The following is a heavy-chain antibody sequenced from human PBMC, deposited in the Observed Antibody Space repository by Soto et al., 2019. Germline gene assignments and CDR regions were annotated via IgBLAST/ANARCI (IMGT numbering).Heavy chain of an antibody. CDR2: ISGNDGKT. CDR1: GYRFTNHG. J-gene: IGHJ4*02. D-gene: IGHD1-1*01. V-gene: IGHV1-18*01. CDR3: ARDFYTLDYYFDH. Sequence: ASVKVSCKASGYRFTNHGISWVRQAPGQGLEWMGWISGNDGKTKYARKFQGRVTMTTDTSTSTAYMEVRSLRSDDTAVYYCARDFYTLDYYFDHWGQGTLVTVSS.